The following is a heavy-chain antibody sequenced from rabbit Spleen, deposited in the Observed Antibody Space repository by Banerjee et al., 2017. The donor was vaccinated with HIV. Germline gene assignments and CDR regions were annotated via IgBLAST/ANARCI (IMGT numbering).Heavy chain of an antibody. D-gene: IGHD4-1*01. V-gene: IGHV1S45*01. CDR1: GFSFSSSDY. CDR2: IAGSSSGFT. Sequence: QEQLVESGGGLVQPEGSLTLTCTASGFSFSSSDYMCWVRQAPGKGLEWISCIAGSSSGFTYSATWAKGRFTCSKTSSTTVTLQMTSLTAADTATYFCARDLAGAIGWNFYLWGPGTLVTVS. CDR3: ARDLAGAIGWNFYL. J-gene: IGHJ4*01.